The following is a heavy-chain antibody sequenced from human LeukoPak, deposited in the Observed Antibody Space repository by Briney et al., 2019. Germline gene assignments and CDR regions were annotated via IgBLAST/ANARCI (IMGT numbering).Heavy chain of an antibody. CDR1: GYTFTSYG. V-gene: IGHV1-18*01. J-gene: IGHJ5*02. CDR2: ISAYKGNT. CDR3: ARANAFDEDYYDSSGSP. Sequence: ASVKVSCKASGYTFTSYGISWVRQAPGQGLEWMGWISAYKGNTNYAQKLQGRVTMTTNTSTSTAYMELRSLRSDDTAVYYCARANAFDEDYYDSSGSPWGQGTLVTVSS. D-gene: IGHD3-22*01.